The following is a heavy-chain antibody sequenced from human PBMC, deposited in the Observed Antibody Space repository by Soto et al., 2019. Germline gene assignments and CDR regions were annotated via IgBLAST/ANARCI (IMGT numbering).Heavy chain of an antibody. CDR2: INIDGTEK. CDR3: ARNRCWEMLDY. Sequence: EVQLVESGGALVQPGGSLRLSCATSGFTFTHYWMNWVRQAPGKGLEWVANINIDGTEKYYGDSVKGRFTISRDNAKNSLYLQMDSLRDEDMALYYCARNRCWEMLDYWGQGTLVTVSS. J-gene: IGHJ4*02. CDR1: GFTFTHYW. V-gene: IGHV3-7*01. D-gene: IGHD1-26*01.